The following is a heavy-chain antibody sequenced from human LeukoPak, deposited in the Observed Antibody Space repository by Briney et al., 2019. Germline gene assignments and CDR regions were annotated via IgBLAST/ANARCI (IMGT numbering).Heavy chain of an antibody. Sequence: GGSLRLSCAASEFTFSDYYMTWIRQAPGKGLEWLSHISSSGITIFYADSVKGRFTISRDNAKNSLYLQMNSLRAEDTAVYYCARDRSHGYSYGYDKFFDYWGQGTLVTVSS. CDR1: EFTFSDYY. V-gene: IGHV3-11*04. J-gene: IGHJ4*02. CDR3: ARDRSHGYSYGYDKFFDY. CDR2: ISSSGITI. D-gene: IGHD5-18*01.